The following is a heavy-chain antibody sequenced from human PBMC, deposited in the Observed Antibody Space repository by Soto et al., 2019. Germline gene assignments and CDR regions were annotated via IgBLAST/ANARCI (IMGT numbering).Heavy chain of an antibody. CDR2: MNPNSGNT. CDR3: ASSTCSSIFCYLGYYYYYMYV. Sequence: GASVKVSCKASGYTFTSYDINWVRQATGQGLEWMGWMNPNSGNTGYAQKFQGRVTMTRNTSISTAYMELSSLRSEDTAVYYCASSTCSSIFCYLGYYYYYMYVCGKGTSVIVSS. CDR1: GYTFTSYD. V-gene: IGHV1-8*01. D-gene: IGHD2-2*01. J-gene: IGHJ6*03.